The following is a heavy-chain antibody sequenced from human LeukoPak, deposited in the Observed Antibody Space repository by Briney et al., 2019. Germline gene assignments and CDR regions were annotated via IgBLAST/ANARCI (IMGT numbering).Heavy chain of an antibody. J-gene: IGHJ5*02. Sequence: GRSLRLSCAASGFTFSSYGMHWVRQAPGKGLEWVAVISYDGSNKYYADSVKGRFTISRDNSKNTLYLQMNSLRAEDTAVYYCAKDPGGCTNGVCSEEALFDPWGQGTLVTVSS. CDR2: ISYDGSNK. D-gene: IGHD2-8*01. V-gene: IGHV3-30*18. CDR1: GFTFSSYG. CDR3: AKDPGGCTNGVCSEEALFDP.